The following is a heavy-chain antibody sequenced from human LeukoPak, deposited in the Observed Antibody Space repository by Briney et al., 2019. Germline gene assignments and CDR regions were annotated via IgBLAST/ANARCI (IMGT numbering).Heavy chain of an antibody. V-gene: IGHV1-8*01. D-gene: IGHD3-10*01. CDR2: MNPNSGNT. CDR3: ARKTLYGSGKSWFDP. CDR1: GYTFTSYD. Sequence: GASVKVSCKASGYTFTSYDINWVRQATGQGLEWKGWMNPNSGNTGYAQKFQDRVTMTRNTSISTAYMELSGLRSEDTAMYYCARKTLYGSGKSWFDPWGQGTLVTVSS. J-gene: IGHJ5*02.